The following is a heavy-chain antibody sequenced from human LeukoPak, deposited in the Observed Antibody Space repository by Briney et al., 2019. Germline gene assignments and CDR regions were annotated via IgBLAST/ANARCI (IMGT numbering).Heavy chain of an antibody. Sequence: ASVKVSCKASGYTFTGYYMHWVRQAPGQGLEWMGWINPNSGGTNYAQKFQSRVTMTRDTSISTAYMELSRLRSDDTAVYYCATTFTGNYYGSGNPWGQGTLVTVSS. CDR2: INPNSGGT. D-gene: IGHD3-10*01. J-gene: IGHJ5*02. V-gene: IGHV1-2*02. CDR3: ATTFTGNYYGSGNP. CDR1: GYTFTGYY.